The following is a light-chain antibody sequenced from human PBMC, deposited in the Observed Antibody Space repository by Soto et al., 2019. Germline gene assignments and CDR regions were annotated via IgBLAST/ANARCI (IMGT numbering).Light chain of an antibody. CDR2: DVS. CDR3: NSYSRSSSV. Sequence: QSALTQPASVSGSPGQSITISCTGTNSDLAVYNFVSWYQHHPGQAPKLIIYDVSNRPSGVSNRFSGSKSGNTASLTISGLQAEDEADYYCNSYSRSSSVFGTGTKLTVL. V-gene: IGLV2-14*03. J-gene: IGLJ1*01. CDR1: NSDLAVYNF.